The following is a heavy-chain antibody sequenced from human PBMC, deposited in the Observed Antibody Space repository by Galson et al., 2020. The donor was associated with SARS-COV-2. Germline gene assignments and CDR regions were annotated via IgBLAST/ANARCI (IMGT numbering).Heavy chain of an antibody. CDR3: AIRFGGLGYMDV. V-gene: IGHV3-15*01. CDR1: GFTFSNAL. CDR2: IKRRIDGETT. J-gene: IGHJ6*03. Sequence: GGSLRLSCAVSGFTFSNALMIWVRQAPGKGLEWVGRIKRRIDGETTDYVASVKGRFIISRDDLKNTLYLHMNGLKTEDTGVYYCAIRFGGLGYMDVWGKGTTVTVSS. D-gene: IGHD3-10*01.